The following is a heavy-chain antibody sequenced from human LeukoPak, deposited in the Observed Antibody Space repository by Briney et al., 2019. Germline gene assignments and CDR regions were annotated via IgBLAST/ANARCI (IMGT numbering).Heavy chain of an antibody. CDR2: INHSGGT. V-gene: IGHV4-34*01. Sequence: SETLFLTCTLYGGSFNDSYWTWIRQPPGKGLEWIGEINHSGGTDYNPALRSRVTISVDPSKNQLSLQLRSTTAADTGVYYCARVSGIMISLGGVISYFDYWGQGTLVTVSS. D-gene: IGHD3-16*02. CDR3: ARVSGIMISLGGVISYFDY. CDR1: GGSFNDSY. J-gene: IGHJ4*02.